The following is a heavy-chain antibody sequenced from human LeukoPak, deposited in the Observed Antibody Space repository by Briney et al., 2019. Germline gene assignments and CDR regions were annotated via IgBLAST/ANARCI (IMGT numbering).Heavy chain of an antibody. CDR1: GFTFSSYA. D-gene: IGHD2/OR15-2a*01. V-gene: IGHV3-21*01. Sequence: GGSLRLSCAASGFTFSSYAMSWVRQAPGKGLEWVSSISLTSNDIYYAASVRGRFIISRDNAKNLLSLQMNSLRAEDTALYYCARGDTSLQRNDALDIWGQGTMVSVSS. CDR2: ISLTSNDI. CDR3: ARGDTSLQRNDALDI. J-gene: IGHJ3*02.